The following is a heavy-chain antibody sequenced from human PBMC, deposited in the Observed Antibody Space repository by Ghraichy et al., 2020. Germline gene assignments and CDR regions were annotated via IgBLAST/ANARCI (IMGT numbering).Heavy chain of an antibody. J-gene: IGHJ6*02. CDR1: GGSFRGYS. V-gene: IGHV4-34*01. CDR3: ARATSRDGMDV. CDR2: LNHSGST. Sequence: SETLSLTCAVYGGSFRGYSWTWSRQPPGKGLEWIGELNHSGSTNYNPSLKSRVTISGDTSKNQVSLKLRSVTAADTAVYYCARATSRDGMDVWGQGTTVTVSS. D-gene: IGHD2-2*01.